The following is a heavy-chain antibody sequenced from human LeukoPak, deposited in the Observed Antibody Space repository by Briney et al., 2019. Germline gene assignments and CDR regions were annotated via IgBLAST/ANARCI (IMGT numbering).Heavy chain of an antibody. CDR1: GGSISSGGYY. CDR3: ARGEEGEFSAAAGTSGGIDY. D-gene: IGHD6-13*01. Sequence: SETLSLTCTVSGGSISSGGYYWSWIRQHPGKGLEWIGYIYYSGSTYYNPSLKSRVTISVDTSKNQFSLKLSSVTAADTAVYYCARGEEGEFSAAAGTSGGIDYWGQGTLVTISS. CDR2: IYYSGST. J-gene: IGHJ4*02. V-gene: IGHV4-31*03.